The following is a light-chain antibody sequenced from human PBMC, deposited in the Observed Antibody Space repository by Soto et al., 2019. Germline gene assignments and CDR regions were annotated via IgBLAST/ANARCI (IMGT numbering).Light chain of an antibody. V-gene: IGKV3-20*01. CDR3: QQYGNSPWT. CDR1: QSISSNY. CDR2: AAS. Sequence: EIVLTQSPGTLSLSPGERATLSCRASQSISSNYLAWCQQKPGQAPRLLIYAASSRATGIPDRFSGSGSGTDFTLTISRLEPEDFAVYYCQQYGNSPWTFGPGTKVDIK. J-gene: IGKJ1*01.